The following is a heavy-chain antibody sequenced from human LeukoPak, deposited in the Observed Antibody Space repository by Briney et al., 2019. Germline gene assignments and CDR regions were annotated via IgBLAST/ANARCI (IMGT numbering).Heavy chain of an antibody. V-gene: IGHV3-48*02. D-gene: IGHD3-16*01. CDR2: ISSSRSTI. CDR1: GFTFSSYF. CDR3: VRGWGTYFDY. J-gene: IGHJ4*02. Sequence: GGSLRLSCAASGFTFSSYFMNWVRQAPGKGLEWVSYISSSRSTIYYADSVKGRFTISRDNAKNSLYLQMHSLRDEDTAVYYCVRGWGTYFDYWGQRTLVTVSS.